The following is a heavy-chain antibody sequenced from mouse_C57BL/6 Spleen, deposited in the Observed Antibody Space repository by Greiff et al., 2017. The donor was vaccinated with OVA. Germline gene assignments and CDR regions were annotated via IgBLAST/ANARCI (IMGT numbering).Heavy chain of an antibody. J-gene: IGHJ4*01. CDR3: ARLGDYLDY. CDR2: ISYDGSN. V-gene: IGHV3-6*01. CDR1: GYSITSGYY. Sequence: EVKLQESGPGLVKPSQSLSLTCSVTGYSITSGYYWNWIRQFPGNKLEWMGYISYDGSNNYNPSLKNRISITRDTSKNQFFLKLNSVTTEDTATYYCARLGDYLDYWGQGTSVTVSS. D-gene: IGHD2-4*01.